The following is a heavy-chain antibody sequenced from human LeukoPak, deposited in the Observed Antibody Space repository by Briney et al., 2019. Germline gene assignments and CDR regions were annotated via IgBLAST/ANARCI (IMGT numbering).Heavy chain of an antibody. CDR3: ARSRVCIAVAGPLFDY. V-gene: IGHV4-59*01. Sequence: SETLSLTCTVSGGSISSYYWSWIRQPPGKGLEWIGYIYYSGSTNYNPSLKSRVTISVDTSKNQFSLKLSSVTAADTAVYYCARSRVCIAVAGPLFDYWGQGTLVTVSS. CDR2: IYYSGST. J-gene: IGHJ4*02. D-gene: IGHD6-19*01. CDR1: GGSISSYY.